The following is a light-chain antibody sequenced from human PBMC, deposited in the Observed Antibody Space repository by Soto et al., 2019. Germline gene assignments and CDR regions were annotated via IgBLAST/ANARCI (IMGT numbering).Light chain of an antibody. V-gene: IGKV3-15*01. CDR3: QQYNDWPRK. CDR1: QSVGIN. Sequence: EVVMPQSPAILSVSPVERATLCCLASQSVGINVAWYQQKPGQAPRLLIYGASTRATGSPDRFSASGSATEFTLTISSLLSEDFAVYYCQQYNDWPRKFGKGNKGDIK. CDR2: GAS. J-gene: IGKJ1*01.